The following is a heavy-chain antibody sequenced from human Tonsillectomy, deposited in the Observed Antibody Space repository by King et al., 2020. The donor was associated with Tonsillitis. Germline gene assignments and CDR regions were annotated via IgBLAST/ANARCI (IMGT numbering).Heavy chain of an antibody. CDR1: GFTFSSYA. D-gene: IGHD2-2*01. CDR3: AKVDRACNRTNCYAAPFDY. V-gene: IGHV3-23*04. Sequence: VQLVESGGGLVQPGGSVRFSCAASGFTFSSYAMSWVRQAPGKGLEWVSTISGSGGSTHYADSVKGRFTISRDNSKNTLYLQMNSLRAEDTAVYYCAKVDRACNRTNCYAAPFDYWGQGTLVTVSS. J-gene: IGHJ4*02. CDR2: ISGSGGST.